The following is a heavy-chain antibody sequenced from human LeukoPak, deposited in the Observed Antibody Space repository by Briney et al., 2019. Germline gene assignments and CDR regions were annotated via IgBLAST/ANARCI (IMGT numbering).Heavy chain of an antibody. D-gene: IGHD3-22*01. CDR2: IYYSGST. V-gene: IGHV4-39*01. J-gene: IGHJ4*02. Sequence: PSETLSLTCTVSGGSISSSSYYWGWIRQPPGTGLEWIGSIYYSGSTYYNPSLKSRVTISVDTSKNQFSLKLSSVTAADTAVYYCARLSPFNYYYDSRRGFFDYWGQGTLVTVSS. CDR1: GGSISSSSYY. CDR3: ARLSPFNYYYDSRRGFFDY.